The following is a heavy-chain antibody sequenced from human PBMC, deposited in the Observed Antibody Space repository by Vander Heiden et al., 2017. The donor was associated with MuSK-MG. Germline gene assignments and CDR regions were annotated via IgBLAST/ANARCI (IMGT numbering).Heavy chain of an antibody. Sequence: EVQLLESGGGLVQPGGSLRLSGAASGFTLSGYAMSWVRQAPGKGLEWVSAISGSGGSTYYADSVKGRFTISRDNSKNTLYLQMNSLRAEDTAVYYCAKDREWELPFDAFDIWGQGTMVTVSS. CDR1: GFTLSGYA. J-gene: IGHJ3*02. D-gene: IGHD1-26*01. CDR3: AKDREWELPFDAFDI. CDR2: ISGSGGST. V-gene: IGHV3-23*01.